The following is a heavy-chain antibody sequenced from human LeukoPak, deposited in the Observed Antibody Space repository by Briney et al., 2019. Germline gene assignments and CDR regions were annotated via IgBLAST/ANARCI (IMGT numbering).Heavy chain of an antibody. D-gene: IGHD2-2*02. V-gene: IGHV3-30*18. Sequence: GGSLRLSCVASGFTFNNYGMHWVRQAPGKGLEWVAVILYDGTNKNYADSVKGRFTISRDNSKNTLYLQMNSLRAEDTAVYYCAKDRGYWSSASCYKPADYWGQGTLLTVSS. J-gene: IGHJ4*02. CDR3: AKDRGYWSSASCYKPADY. CDR2: ILYDGTNK. CDR1: GFTFNNYG.